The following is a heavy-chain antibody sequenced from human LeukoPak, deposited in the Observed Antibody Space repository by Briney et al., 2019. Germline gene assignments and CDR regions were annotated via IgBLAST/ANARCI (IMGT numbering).Heavy chain of an antibody. D-gene: IGHD6-6*01. CDR1: GGTFSSYA. CDR2: IMHILGIA. J-gene: IGHJ4*02. CDR3: ARDRSSQLVYFDY. Sequence: SVKVSCKASGGTFSSYAISWVRQAPGQGLEWMGRIMHILGIANYAQKFQGRVTITADKSTSTAYMELSSLRTEDTAVYYCARDRSSQLVYFDYWGQGTLVTVSS. V-gene: IGHV1-69*04.